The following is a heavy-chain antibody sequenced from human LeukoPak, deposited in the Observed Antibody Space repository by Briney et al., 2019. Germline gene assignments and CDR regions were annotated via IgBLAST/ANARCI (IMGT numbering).Heavy chain of an antibody. CDR2: ISSSGSTI. Sequence: PGGSLRLSCAASGLTFSSYEMNWVRQAPGKGLEWVSYISSSGSTIYYADSVKGRFTISRDNAKTSLYLQMNSLRAEDTAVYYCARHLSGVTGYTYGRGIDYWGQGTLVTVSS. CDR3: ARHLSGVTGYTYGRGIDY. CDR1: GLTFSSYE. V-gene: IGHV3-48*03. D-gene: IGHD5-18*01. J-gene: IGHJ4*02.